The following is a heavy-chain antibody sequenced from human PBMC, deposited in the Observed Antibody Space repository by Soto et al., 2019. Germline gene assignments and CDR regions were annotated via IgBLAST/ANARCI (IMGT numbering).Heavy chain of an antibody. J-gene: IGHJ6*04. Sequence: SETLSLTCTVSGGSISSYYWSWIRQPPGKGLERIGYLYYSGSTNYNPSLKSRVTISVDTSKNQFSLKLSSVTAADTAMYSRAPLPVVAATDYYYNDMGGCGRGT. CDR1: GGSISSYY. CDR3: APLPVVAATDYYYNDMGG. CDR2: LYYSGST. V-gene: IGHV4-59*01. D-gene: IGHD2-15*01.